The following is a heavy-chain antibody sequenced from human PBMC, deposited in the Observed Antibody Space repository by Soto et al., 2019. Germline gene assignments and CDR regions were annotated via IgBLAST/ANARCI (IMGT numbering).Heavy chain of an antibody. V-gene: IGHV3-23*01. CDR2: VSDNGGSRGGT. J-gene: IGHJ3*02. CDR1: GFVFKNSA. D-gene: IGHD2-21*01. CDR3: ARAKAVVIAALDI. Sequence: RLSFTSCGFVFKNSAMTWVRPAPVQGLQWVASVSDNGGSRGGTYYADSVKGRFTISRDNSKNTLYLQLGSLTGADTAVYYCARAKAVVIAALDIWGQGTMVTVSS.